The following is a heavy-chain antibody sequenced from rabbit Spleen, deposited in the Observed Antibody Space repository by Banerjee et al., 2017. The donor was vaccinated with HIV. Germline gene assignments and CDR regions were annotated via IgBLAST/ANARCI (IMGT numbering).Heavy chain of an antibody. V-gene: IGHV1S40*01. Sequence: QSLEESGGDLVKPGASLTLTCTASGFSVSSNYYMCWVRQAPGKGLEWIACIGTGSSGVTYYASWAKSRFTISQTSSTTVTLQMTSLTAADTATYFCAREYVNTFNLWGPGTLVTVS. D-gene: IGHD1-1*01. CDR2: IGTGSSGVT. J-gene: IGHJ4*01. CDR3: AREYVNTFNL. CDR1: GFSVSSNYY.